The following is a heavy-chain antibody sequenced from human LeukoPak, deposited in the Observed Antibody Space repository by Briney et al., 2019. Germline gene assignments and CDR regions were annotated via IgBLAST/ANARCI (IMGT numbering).Heavy chain of an antibody. CDR1: GFTFSDYY. CDR3: AKDYYDSSDYFGAVEIDY. CDR2: ISSSSSYI. J-gene: IGHJ4*02. Sequence: GGSLRLSCAASGFTFSDYYMSWIRQAPGKGLEWVSSISSSSSYIYYADSVKGRFTISRDNAKNTLYLQMNSLRAEDTAVYYCAKDYYDSSDYFGAVEIDYWGQGTLVTVSS. D-gene: IGHD3-22*01. V-gene: IGHV3-11*05.